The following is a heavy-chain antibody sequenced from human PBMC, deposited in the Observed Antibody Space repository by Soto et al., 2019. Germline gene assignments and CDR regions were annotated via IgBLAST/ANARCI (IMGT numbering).Heavy chain of an antibody. CDR1: GGSISSYY. J-gene: IGHJ4*02. D-gene: IGHD3-10*01. CDR3: ARLPIVAITMVRGSHFDY. Sequence: SETLSLTCTVSGGSISSYYWSWIRQPPGKGLEWIGYIYYSGSTDYNPSLKSRVTISVDTSKNQFSLKLSSVTAADTAVYYCARLPIVAITMVRGSHFDYWGQGTLVTVSS. V-gene: IGHV4-59*01. CDR2: IYYSGST.